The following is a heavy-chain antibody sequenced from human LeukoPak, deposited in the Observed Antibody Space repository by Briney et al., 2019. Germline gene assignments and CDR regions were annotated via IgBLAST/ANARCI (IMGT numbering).Heavy chain of an antibody. CDR1: GGSFRGYY. Sequence: SETLSLTCAVYGGSFRGYYWSWVRQPPGKGLEWIGEINHSGSTNYNPSLKSRVTISVDTSKNQFSLKLSSVTAADTAVYYCARGQSWYGDLGNWFDPWGQGTLVTVSS. V-gene: IGHV4-34*01. D-gene: IGHD4-17*01. J-gene: IGHJ5*02. CDR2: INHSGST. CDR3: ARGQSWYGDLGNWFDP.